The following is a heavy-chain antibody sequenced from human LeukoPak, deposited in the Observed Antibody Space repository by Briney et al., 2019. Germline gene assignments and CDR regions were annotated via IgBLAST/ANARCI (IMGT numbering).Heavy chain of an antibody. J-gene: IGHJ6*03. V-gene: IGHV3-30*04. CDR3: ARSLATSYYYMDV. CDR1: GFTFSNYG. CDR2: ISYDGSNK. D-gene: IGHD5-12*01. Sequence: GGSLRLSCAASGFTFSNYGMHWVRQAPGKGLEWVGVISYDGSNKYYADSVKGRFTISRDNYKNTLYLQTNSLRAEDTAVYYCARSLATSYYYMDVWGKGTTVTVSS.